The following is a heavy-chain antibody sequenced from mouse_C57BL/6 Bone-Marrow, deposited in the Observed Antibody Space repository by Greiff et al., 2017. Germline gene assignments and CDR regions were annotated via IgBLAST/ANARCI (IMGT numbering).Heavy chain of an antibody. CDR2: IDPENGDT. D-gene: IGHD2-3*01. J-gene: IGHJ3*01. CDR3: TTGYDWFAY. Sequence: EVQLQQSGAELVRPGASVKLSCTASGFNIKDDYMHWVKQRPEQGLEWIGWIDPENGDTEDASKFQGKATITADTSSNTAYLQLSSLTSEDTAVYYCTTGYDWFAYWGQGTLVTVSA. CDR1: GFNIKDDY. V-gene: IGHV14-4*01.